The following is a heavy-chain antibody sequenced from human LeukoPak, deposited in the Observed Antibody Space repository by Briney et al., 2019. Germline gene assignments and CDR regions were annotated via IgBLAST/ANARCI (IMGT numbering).Heavy chain of an antibody. CDR3: ARDDPIAAAGTFAVTDAAANYYYGMDV. J-gene: IGHJ6*02. D-gene: IGHD6-13*01. Sequence: ASVKVSCKASGGTFSSYAISWVRPAPGQGLEWMGGIIPIFGTANYAQKFQGRVTITADESTSTAYMELSSLRSEDTAVYYCARDDPIAAAGTFAVTDAAANYYYGMDVWGQGTTVTVSS. V-gene: IGHV1-69*13. CDR1: GGTFSSYA. CDR2: IIPIFGTA.